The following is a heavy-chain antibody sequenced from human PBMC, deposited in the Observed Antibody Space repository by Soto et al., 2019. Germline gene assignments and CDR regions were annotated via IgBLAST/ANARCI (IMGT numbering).Heavy chain of an antibody. D-gene: IGHD6-19*01. CDR3: TRDPATYSSGYDY. J-gene: IGHJ4*02. CDR2: INAGNGDT. V-gene: IGHV1-3*01. CDR1: GYTFTTYA. Sequence: QVQLVQSGAEVKKPGASVKVSCKASGYTFTTYAIHWVRQAPGQRLEWMGWINAGNGDTKYSQNLQGRVTITRDTXATTAYVELSSLTSEDTAVYYCTRDPATYSSGYDYWGQGTPVIVSS.